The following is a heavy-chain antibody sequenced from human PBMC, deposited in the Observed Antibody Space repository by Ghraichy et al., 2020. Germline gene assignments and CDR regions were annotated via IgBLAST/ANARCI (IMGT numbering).Heavy chain of an antibody. CDR1: GFTFNNYA. Sequence: GGSLRLSCAATGFTFNNYAMSWVRQAPGKGLEWVSVIVGSGASKYYADSVKGRFTISRDNSKNTVFLQMNSLGDEDTAVYYCGKGLWSTPSAPDCWGQGILVTVSS. CDR2: IVGSGASK. J-gene: IGHJ4*02. D-gene: IGHD4/OR15-4a*01. CDR3: GKGLWSTPSAPDC. V-gene: IGHV3-23*01.